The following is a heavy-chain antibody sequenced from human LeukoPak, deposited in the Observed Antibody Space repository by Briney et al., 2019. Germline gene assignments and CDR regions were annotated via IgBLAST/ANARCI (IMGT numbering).Heavy chain of an antibody. J-gene: IGHJ3*02. CDR3: AKATTASGAFDI. Sequence: GGSLRLSCAASGFTFSSYWMAWVRQAPGKGLEWVASIKQDGSDKYYVDSVKGRFTISRDNAMTSLYLQMNSLRVEDTAVYYCAKATTASGAFDIWGQGTMVTVSS. CDR2: IKQDGSDK. D-gene: IGHD4-17*01. V-gene: IGHV3-7*05. CDR1: GFTFSSYW.